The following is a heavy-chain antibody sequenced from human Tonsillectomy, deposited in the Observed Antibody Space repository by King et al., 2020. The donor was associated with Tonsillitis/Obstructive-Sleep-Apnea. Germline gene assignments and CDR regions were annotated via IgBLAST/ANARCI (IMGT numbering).Heavy chain of an antibody. D-gene: IGHD2-2*01. CDR2: ISSSSSYI. J-gene: IGHJ5*02. Sequence: VQLVESGGGLVKPGGSLRLSCAASGFTFSSYSMNWVRQAPGKGLEWVSSISSSSSYIYYADSVKGRFTISRDNAKNSLYLQMNSLRAEDTAVYYWARDRAYQLPEFDPWGQGTLVTVSS. V-gene: IGHV3-21*01. CDR3: ARDRAYQLPEFDP. CDR1: GFTFSSYS.